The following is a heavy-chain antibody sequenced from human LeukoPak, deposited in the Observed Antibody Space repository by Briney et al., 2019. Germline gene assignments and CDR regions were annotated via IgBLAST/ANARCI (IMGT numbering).Heavy chain of an antibody. J-gene: IGHJ3*02. V-gene: IGHV3-30*02. CDR1: GFTFSSYA. CDR2: IRYDGTNK. Sequence: GGSLRLSCAASGFTFSSYAMSWVRQAPGKGLEWVAFIRYDGTNKYYAGSVRGRFTISRDNSKNTLYLQMNSLRAEDTAVYYCPKEYSSGWHDAFDIWGQGTMVTVPS. D-gene: IGHD6-19*01. CDR3: PKEYSSGWHDAFDI.